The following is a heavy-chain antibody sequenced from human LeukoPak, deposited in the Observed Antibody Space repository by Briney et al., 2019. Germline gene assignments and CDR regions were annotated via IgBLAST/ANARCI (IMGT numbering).Heavy chain of an antibody. J-gene: IGHJ4*02. V-gene: IGHV4-59*08. CDR2: IYYSGST. CDR3: ARHGDYGDSYFDY. CDR1: GGSISSYY. Sequence: SETLSLTCTVSGGSISSYYWSWIRQPPGKGREWIGYIYYSGSTNYNPSLKSRVTISVDTSKNQFSLKLSSVTAADTAVYYCARHGDYGDSYFDYWGQGTLVTVSS. D-gene: IGHD4-17*01.